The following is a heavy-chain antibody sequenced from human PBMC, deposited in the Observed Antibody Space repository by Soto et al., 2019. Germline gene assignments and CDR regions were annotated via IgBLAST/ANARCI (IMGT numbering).Heavy chain of an antibody. CDR1: GYTLTSYG. D-gene: IGHD6-13*01. CDR3: ARGLTFVAAAGTSDYYYYYGMDV. J-gene: IGHJ6*02. CDR2: ISAYNGNT. Sequence: ASVKVSCKASGYTLTSYGISWVRQAPGQGLEWMGWISAYNGNTNYAQKLQGRVTMTTDTSTSTADMELRSLRSDDTAVYYCARGLTFVAAAGTSDYYYYYGMDVWGQGTTVTVSS. V-gene: IGHV1-18*01.